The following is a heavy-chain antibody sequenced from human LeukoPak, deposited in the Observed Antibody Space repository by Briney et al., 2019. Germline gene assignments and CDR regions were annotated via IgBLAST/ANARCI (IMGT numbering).Heavy chain of an antibody. CDR2: IDIDGSGT. D-gene: IGHD6-19*01. J-gene: IGHJ4*02. Sequence: GGSLRLSCAASGFTFSSYWMHWVRQAPGKGLVWVSRIDIDGSGTTYADSVKGRFTISRDNAKNTLYLQMNSLRAEDTAVYYCARDRGGLGRAVAGNWGQGTLVTVSS. CDR1: GFTFSSYW. CDR3: ARDRGGLGRAVAGN. V-gene: IGHV3-74*03.